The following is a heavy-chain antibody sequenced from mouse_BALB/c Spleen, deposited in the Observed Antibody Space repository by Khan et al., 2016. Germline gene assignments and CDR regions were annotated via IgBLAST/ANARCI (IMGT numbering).Heavy chain of an antibody. Sequence: QVQLQQSGAELARPGASVKLSCKTSGYTFTSYTMHWVKQRPGQGLEWIAYINPSNNYIDYNQKFKDKATLTADKSSTTAYMQLSSLTSEDSAVYYCARRVSMITTGLAYWGQGTLVTVSA. J-gene: IGHJ3*01. CDR3: ARRVSMITTGLAY. CDR2: INPSNNYI. D-gene: IGHD2-4*01. V-gene: IGHV1-4*01. CDR1: GYTFTSYT.